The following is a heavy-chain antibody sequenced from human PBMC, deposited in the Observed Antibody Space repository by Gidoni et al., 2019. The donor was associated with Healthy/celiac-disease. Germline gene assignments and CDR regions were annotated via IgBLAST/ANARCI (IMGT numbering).Heavy chain of an antibody. J-gene: IGHJ4*02. V-gene: IGHV4-59*01. Sequence: QVKLQESGPGLVKPSETLSITCTVSGGSISSYYWSWIRQPPGKGLEWIGYIYYSGITNYKPSLKSRVIISVDTSKNQFSLKLSSVTAADTAVYYCARGRGDGYNLFDYWGQGTLVTVSS. CDR3: ARGRGDGYNLFDY. CDR2: IYYSGIT. CDR1: GGSISSYY. D-gene: IGHD5-12*01.